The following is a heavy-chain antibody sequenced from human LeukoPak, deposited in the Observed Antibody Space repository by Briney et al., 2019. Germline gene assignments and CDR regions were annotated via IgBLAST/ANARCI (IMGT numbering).Heavy chain of an antibody. V-gene: IGHV1-2*02. J-gene: IGHJ3*02. Sequence: ASVKVSCKASGGTFSSYAISWVRQAPGQGLEWMGWINPNSGGTNYAQKFQGRVTMTRDTSISTAYMELSRLRSDDTAVYYCARVETTVTTFDIWGQGTMVTVSS. CDR3: ARVETTVTTFDI. CDR1: GGTFSSYA. D-gene: IGHD4-11*01. CDR2: INPNSGGT.